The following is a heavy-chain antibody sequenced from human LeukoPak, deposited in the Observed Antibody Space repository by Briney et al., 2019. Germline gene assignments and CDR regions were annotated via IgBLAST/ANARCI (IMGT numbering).Heavy chain of an antibody. Sequence: SETLSLTCTVSGGSISSSSYYWGWIRQPPGKGLEWIGSIYYSGSTYYNPSLKSRVTISIDTSKNQFSLKLSSVTAADTAVYYCARQKNSSGWLYFDCWGQGTLVTDSS. CDR2: IYYSGST. CDR1: GGSISSSSYY. V-gene: IGHV4-39*01. D-gene: IGHD6-19*01. J-gene: IGHJ4*02. CDR3: ARQKNSSGWLYFDC.